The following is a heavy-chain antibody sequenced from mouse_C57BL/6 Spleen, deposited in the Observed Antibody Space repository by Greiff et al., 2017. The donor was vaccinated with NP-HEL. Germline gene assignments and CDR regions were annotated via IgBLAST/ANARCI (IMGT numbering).Heavy chain of an antibody. J-gene: IGHJ1*03. CDR1: GYTFTSYW. Sequence: QVHVKQPGAELVKPGASVKLSCKASGYTFTSYWMHWVKQRPGQGLEWIGMIHPNSGSTNYNEKFKSKATLTVDKSSSTAYMQLSSLTSEDSAVYYCARGGYYGSSDWYFDVWGTGTTVTVSS. CDR3: ARGGYYGSSDWYFDV. D-gene: IGHD1-1*01. CDR2: IHPNSGST. V-gene: IGHV1-64*01.